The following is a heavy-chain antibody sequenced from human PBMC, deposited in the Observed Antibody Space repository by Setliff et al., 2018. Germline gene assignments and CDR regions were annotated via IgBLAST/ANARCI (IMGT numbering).Heavy chain of an antibody. CDR2: VSGSGMTR. J-gene: IGHJ4*02. D-gene: IGHD3-22*01. V-gene: IGHV3-23*01. CDR1: GFTFRKHA. CDR3: ARADSDSYYPYYFDF. Sequence: LRLSCTASGFTFRKHALAWVRQAPGKGLQWVSSVSGSGMTRDYTDSVKGRFTVSRDSSQNKIHLQMDSLRAEDTGKYFCARADSDSYYPYYFDFWGQGVLVTVSS.